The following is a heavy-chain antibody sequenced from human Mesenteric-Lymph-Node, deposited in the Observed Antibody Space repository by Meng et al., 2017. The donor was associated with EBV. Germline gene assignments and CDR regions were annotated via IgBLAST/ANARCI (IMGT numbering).Heavy chain of an antibody. V-gene: IGHV1-69*01. J-gene: IGHJ5*01. CDR1: VDTFSNYG. Sequence: LDPSGADVEKPGSSVKVSCNTSVDTFSNYGISWVRQAPGQGLEWMGGIIPILGTTNYAQKFRDRVTVTADESTTTAYMELTSLRFDDTAVYYCANHSTRWYVLDSWGQGTLVTVSS. D-gene: IGHD2-2*01. CDR2: IIPILGTT. CDR3: ANHSTRWYVLDS.